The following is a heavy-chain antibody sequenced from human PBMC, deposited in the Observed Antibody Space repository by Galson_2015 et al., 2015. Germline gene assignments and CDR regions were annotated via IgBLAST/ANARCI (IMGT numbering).Heavy chain of an antibody. Sequence: SLRLSCAASGFTFSSYAMSWVRQAPGKGLEWVSAISGSGGSTYYADSVKGWFTISRDNSKNTLYLQMNSLRAEDTAVYYCAKANQKVSGSYVPLYYYYGMDVWGQGTTVTVSS. CDR1: GFTFSSYA. CDR3: AKANQKVSGSYVPLYYYYGMDV. V-gene: IGHV3-23*01. CDR2: ISGSGGST. D-gene: IGHD1-26*01. J-gene: IGHJ6*02.